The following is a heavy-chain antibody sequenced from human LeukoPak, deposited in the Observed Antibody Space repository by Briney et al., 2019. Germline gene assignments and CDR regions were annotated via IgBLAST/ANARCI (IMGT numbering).Heavy chain of an antibody. CDR3: AKGYRDTAMVTFFDY. Sequence: QSGGSLRLSCAASGFTFSSYGMHWVRQAPGKGLEWVAFIRYDGSNKYYADSVKGRFTISRDNSKNTLYLQMNSLRAEDTAVYYCAKGYRDTAMVTFFDYWGQGTLVTVSS. V-gene: IGHV3-30*02. CDR2: IRYDGSNK. CDR1: GFTFSSYG. J-gene: IGHJ4*02. D-gene: IGHD5-18*01.